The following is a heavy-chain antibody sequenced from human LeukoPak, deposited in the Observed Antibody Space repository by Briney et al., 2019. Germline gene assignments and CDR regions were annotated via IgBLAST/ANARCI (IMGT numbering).Heavy chain of an antibody. Sequence: ASVKVSCKASGYTFTIYGISWVRQAPGQGLEWMGWISAYNGNTNYAQKLQGRVTMNTDTSTSTAYMELSSLRSEDTAVYYCATVNGYYGSGSYYYFDYWGQGTLVTVSS. CDR3: ATVNGYYGSGSYYYFDY. CDR1: GYTFTIYG. CDR2: ISAYNGNT. J-gene: IGHJ4*02. V-gene: IGHV1-18*01. D-gene: IGHD3-10*01.